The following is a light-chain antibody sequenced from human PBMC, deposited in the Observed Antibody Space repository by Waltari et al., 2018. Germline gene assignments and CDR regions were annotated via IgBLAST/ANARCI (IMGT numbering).Light chain of an antibody. J-gene: IGLJ2*01. Sequence: QSALTQPASVSGSPGQSITISCTGTSSDVGTYNLVSWYQQHPGKAPKLMIYEVSKRPSGGSNRFSGSKSGNTASLTISGLRPEDEADYYCSSYAGSNRVIFGGGTKLTVL. CDR2: EVS. V-gene: IGLV2-23*02. CDR1: SSDVGTYNL. CDR3: SSYAGSNRVI.